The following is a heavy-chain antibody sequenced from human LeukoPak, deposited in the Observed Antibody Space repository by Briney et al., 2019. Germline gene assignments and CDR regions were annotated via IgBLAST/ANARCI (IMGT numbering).Heavy chain of an antibody. CDR2: ISGSDPGT. D-gene: IGHD2-8*01. CDR1: GFMFSKYA. CDR3: ASKSLYCTNGVCTHEAFDI. J-gene: IGHJ3*02. Sequence: GGSLRLSCAASGFMFSKYAMSWVRQAPGRRLEWVSAISGSDPGTYYADSVKGRFTISRDNAKDSLYLQMNSLRAEDTAVYYCASKSLYCTNGVCTHEAFDIWGQGTMVTVSS. V-gene: IGHV3-23*01.